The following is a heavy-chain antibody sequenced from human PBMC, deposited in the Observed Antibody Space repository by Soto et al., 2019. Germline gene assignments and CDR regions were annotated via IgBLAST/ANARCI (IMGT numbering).Heavy chain of an antibody. CDR3: TRATIVVVTYYFDY. CDR2: IRSKTYGGTT. D-gene: IGHD3-22*01. V-gene: IGHV3-49*05. J-gene: IGHJ4*02. CDR1: GFTFANYA. Sequence: EVQLVESGGGLVKPGRSLRLSCTPSGFTFANYAMSWFRQAPGKGLEWVGFIRSKTYGGTTQYAASVKGRFTISRDDSKSIAYLQMNSLRAEDTAVYYCTRATIVVVTYYFDYWGQGTPVTVSS.